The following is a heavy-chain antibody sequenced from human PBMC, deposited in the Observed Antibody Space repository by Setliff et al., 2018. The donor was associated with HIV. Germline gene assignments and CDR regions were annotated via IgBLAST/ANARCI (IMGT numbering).Heavy chain of an antibody. CDR1: CGSVTSYY. Sequence: PSETLSLTCTVSCGSVTSYYWSWIRQPAGKRLEWSGRISISGDTNYNPTLKSRATMSLDTSKNQFSLKLNSVTAADTAMYYCARDPTTGVDYWGQGTLVTVSS. CDR3: ARDPTTGVDY. D-gene: IGHD4-4*01. V-gene: IGHV4-4*07. J-gene: IGHJ4*02. CDR2: ISISGDT.